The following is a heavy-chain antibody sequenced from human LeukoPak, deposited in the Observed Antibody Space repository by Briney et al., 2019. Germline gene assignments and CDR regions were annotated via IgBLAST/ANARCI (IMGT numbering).Heavy chain of an antibody. D-gene: IGHD3-9*01. CDR2: ISAYNGNT. CDR3: ARGGALRYFDWLSQELLLFDY. Sequence: ASVKVSCKASGYTFTTYGISWVRQAPGQGLEWMGWISAYNGNTNYAQKLQGTVTITTDTSTSTAYMELRSLRSDDTAVYYCARGGALRYFDWLSQELLLFDYWGQGTLVTVSS. V-gene: IGHV1-18*01. J-gene: IGHJ4*02. CDR1: GYTFTTYG.